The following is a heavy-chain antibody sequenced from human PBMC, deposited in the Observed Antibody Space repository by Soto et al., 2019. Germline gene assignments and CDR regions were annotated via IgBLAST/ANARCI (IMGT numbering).Heavy chain of an antibody. CDR3: VKDERGSSWNIYY. D-gene: IGHD1-1*01. J-gene: IGHJ4*02. Sequence: GGSLRLSCSASGFIFSNYSMHWVRQAPGKRLEYVSGISNNGRSTYYPDSVRGRFTMSRDNSKNTLYLQISSPRGEDTAVYYCVKDERGSSWNIYYWGQGALVTVSS. CDR2: ISNNGRST. V-gene: IGHV3-64D*08. CDR1: GFIFSNYS.